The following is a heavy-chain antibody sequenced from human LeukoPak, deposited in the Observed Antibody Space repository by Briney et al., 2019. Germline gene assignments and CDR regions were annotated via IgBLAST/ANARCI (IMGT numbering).Heavy chain of an antibody. D-gene: IGHD3-10*01. CDR3: AASSHSGSYRAY. J-gene: IGHJ4*02. Sequence: PSETLSLTCSVSGGSISYYYWSWIRQPPGKGLEWIWYSHDSGESNYNPSLQSRVIISRDTSKNQFSLNLMSVPAADTAVYYCAASSHSGSYRAYWGQGTPVTASS. V-gene: IGHV4-59*08. CDR1: GGSISYYY. CDR2: SHDSGES.